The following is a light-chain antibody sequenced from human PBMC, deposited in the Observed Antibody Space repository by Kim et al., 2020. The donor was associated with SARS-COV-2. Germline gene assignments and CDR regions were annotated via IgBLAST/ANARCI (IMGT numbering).Light chain of an antibody. CDR2: GSS. CDR1: QSLSGN. V-gene: IGKV3-15*01. CDR3: QQYSNCPRT. J-gene: IGKJ1*01. Sequence: VSPGEGATLSCRASQSLSGNLAWYQQRPGQAPRLLIYGSSTRFTGIPGRFSGSGSGTEYTLSISSLQSEDSAVYYCQQYSNCPRTFGQGTKVDIK.